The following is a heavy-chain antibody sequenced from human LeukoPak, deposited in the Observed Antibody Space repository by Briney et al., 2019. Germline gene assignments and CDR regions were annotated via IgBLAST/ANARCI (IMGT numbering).Heavy chain of an antibody. Sequence: GGSLRLSCAASGFTVSSNYMSWVRQAPGKGLEWVANIKQDGSEKYYVDSVKGRFTISRDNAKNSLYLQMNSLRAEDTAVYYCARDRGSSGWYEFDYWGQGTLVTVSS. CDR1: GFTVSSNY. CDR3: ARDRGSSGWYEFDY. V-gene: IGHV3-7*01. CDR2: IKQDGSEK. J-gene: IGHJ4*02. D-gene: IGHD6-19*01.